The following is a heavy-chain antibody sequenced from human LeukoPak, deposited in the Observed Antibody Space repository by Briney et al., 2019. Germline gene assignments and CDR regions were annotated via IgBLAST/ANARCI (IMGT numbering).Heavy chain of an antibody. CDR1: GFTFSSYS. CDR2: ISSSSSYI. J-gene: IGHJ4*02. D-gene: IGHD6-13*01. V-gene: IGHV3-21*01. CDR3: ARDGVGSSSWSQYYFDY. Sequence: GGSLRLFCAASGFTFSSYSMNWVRQAPGKGLEWVSSISSSSSYIYYADSVKGRFTISRDNAKNSLYLQMNSLRAEDTAVYYCARDGVGSSSWSQYYFDYWGQGTLVTVSS.